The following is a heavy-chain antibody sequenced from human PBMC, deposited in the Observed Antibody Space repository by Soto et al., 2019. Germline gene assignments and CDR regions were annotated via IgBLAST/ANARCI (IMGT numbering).Heavy chain of an antibody. D-gene: IGHD3-9*01. V-gene: IGHV4-34*01. CDR3: ARGPPISY. J-gene: IGHJ4*02. Sequence: PSETLSLTCAVYGGSFSGYYWSWIRQPPGKGLEWIGEINHSGSTNYNPSLKSRVTISVDTSKNQFSLKLSSVTAADTAVYYCARGPPISYWGQGTLVTVSS. CDR2: INHSGST. CDR1: GGSFSGYY.